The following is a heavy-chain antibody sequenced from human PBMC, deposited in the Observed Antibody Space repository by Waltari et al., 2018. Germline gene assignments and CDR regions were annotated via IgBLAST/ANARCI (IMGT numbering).Heavy chain of an antibody. Sequence: QLHLQESGPGLVKPSEPLSLTCSVSGGSITNTSSYWDWIRLSPGKGLEWIGSLHYRGTISYNPSLKSRVTISVDTPKTQFFLRLSSVTAADTAVFFCARLGGARYDSGYHFLGFFDSWGQGTPVTVSS. D-gene: IGHD2-2*03. V-gene: IGHV4-39*01. J-gene: IGHJ4*02. CDR3: ARLGGARYDSGYHFLGFFDS. CDR1: GGSITNTSSY. CDR2: LHYRGTI.